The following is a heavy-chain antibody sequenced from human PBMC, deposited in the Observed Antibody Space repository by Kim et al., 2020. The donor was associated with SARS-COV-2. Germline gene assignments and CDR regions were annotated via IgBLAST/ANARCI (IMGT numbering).Heavy chain of an antibody. CDR1: GGSISSYY. V-gene: IGHV4-59*01. CDR2: IYYSGST. Sequence: SETLSLTCTVSGGSISSYYWSWIRQPPGKGLEWIGYIYYSGSTNYNPSLKSRVTISVDTSKNQFSLKLSSVTAADTAVYYCARGAEWQQLAHYYYYYGMDVWGQGTTVTVSS. D-gene: IGHD6-13*01. CDR3: ARGAEWQQLAHYYYYYGMDV. J-gene: IGHJ6*02.